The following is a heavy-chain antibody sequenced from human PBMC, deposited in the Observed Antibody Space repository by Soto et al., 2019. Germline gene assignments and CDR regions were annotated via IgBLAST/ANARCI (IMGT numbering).Heavy chain of an antibody. D-gene: IGHD2-21*01. V-gene: IGHV3-33*01. CDR2: IWHDGSDK. CDR1: GFDFSSSG. CDR3: VRDRLA. Sequence: QVHLVESGGGVVQPGRSLRLSCGASGFDFSSSGMHWVRQAPGKGLEGVAVIWHDGSDKYYADSVKGRFTISRDNSKNTVYLQKNSLRAQDTAVYYCVRDRLAWGQGTLVTVSS. J-gene: IGHJ5*02.